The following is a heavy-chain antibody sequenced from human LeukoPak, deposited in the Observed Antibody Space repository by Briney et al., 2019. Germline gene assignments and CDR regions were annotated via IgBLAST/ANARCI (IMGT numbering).Heavy chain of an antibody. V-gene: IGHV4-34*01. CDR1: GDSMSDYF. Sequence: SETLSLTCTVSGDSMSDYFWTWIRQPPGKGLEWIGEINHSGSTNYNPSLKSRVTISVDTSKNQFSLKLSSVTAADTAVYYCARRGSGWYYFDYWGQGTLVTVSS. CDR3: ARRGSGWYYFDY. D-gene: IGHD6-19*01. CDR2: INHSGST. J-gene: IGHJ4*02.